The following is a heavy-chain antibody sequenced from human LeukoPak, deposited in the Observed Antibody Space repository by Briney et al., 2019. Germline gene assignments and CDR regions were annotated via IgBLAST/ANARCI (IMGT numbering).Heavy chain of an antibody. Sequence: GGSLRPSCAASGFTVSSNYMSWVRQAPGKGLEWVSVIYSGGSTYYADSVKGRFTISRDNSKNTLYLQMNSLRAEDTAVYYCARGPARTAFDYWGQGTLVTVSS. CDR1: GFTVSSNY. D-gene: IGHD1-14*01. J-gene: IGHJ4*02. CDR2: IYSGGST. V-gene: IGHV3-53*01. CDR3: ARGPARTAFDY.